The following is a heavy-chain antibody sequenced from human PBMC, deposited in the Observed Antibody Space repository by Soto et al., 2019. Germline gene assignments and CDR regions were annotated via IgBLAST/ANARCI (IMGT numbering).Heavy chain of an antibody. CDR2: TSHTGTT. Sequence: GSSQISDYWTWIRQSPGKGLEWIAYTSHTGTTDYNPSLKSRATISLDTSKNQFSLKLSSVTAADTAVYYCARGPPWIDAFDIWGQGTKVTVSP. V-gene: IGHV4-59*01. J-gene: IGHJ3*02. CDR3: ARGPPWIDAFDI. D-gene: IGHD5-12*01. CDR1: GSSQISDY.